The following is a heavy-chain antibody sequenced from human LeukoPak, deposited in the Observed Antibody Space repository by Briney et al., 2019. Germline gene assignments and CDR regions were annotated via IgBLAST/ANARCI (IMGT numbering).Heavy chain of an antibody. CDR2: ITTSGGST. CDR1: GYTFTSYY. V-gene: IGHV1-46*01. J-gene: IGHJ6*04. D-gene: IGHD5-12*01. Sequence: GSLKVSCKASGYTFTSYYMHWVRQAPGQGLEWMGIITTSGGSTSYAQKFQGRVTMTRDTSTSTVYMELSSLRSEDTAVYYCARDQIVAPYYYYYGMDVWGWGTTVIVTA. CDR3: ARDQIVAPYYYYYGMDV.